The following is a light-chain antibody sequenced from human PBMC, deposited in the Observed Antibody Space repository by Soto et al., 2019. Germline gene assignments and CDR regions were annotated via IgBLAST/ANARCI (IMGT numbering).Light chain of an antibody. J-gene: IGLJ3*02. CDR1: SSNIGSNY. CDR2: RNN. CDR3: AAWDDSLSGHWV. Sequence: QLVLTQPPSASGTPGQRVTISCSGSSSNIGSNYVYWYQQLPRTAPKLLIYRNNQRPSGVPDRFSGSKSGTSASLAISGLRSEDEADYYCAAWDDSLSGHWVFGGGTKLTVL. V-gene: IGLV1-47*01.